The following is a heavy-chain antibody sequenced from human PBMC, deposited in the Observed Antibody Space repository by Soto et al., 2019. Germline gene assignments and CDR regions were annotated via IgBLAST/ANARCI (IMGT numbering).Heavy chain of an antibody. J-gene: IGHJ4*02. CDR3: AKDRMANYDILTGLPYYFDY. CDR1: GFTFSSYA. D-gene: IGHD3-9*01. V-gene: IGHV3-23*01. Sequence: LRLSCAASGFTFSSYAMSWVRQAPGKGLEWVSAISGSGGSTYYADSVKGRFTISRDNSKNTLYLQMNSLRAEDTAVYYCAKDRMANYDILTGLPYYFDYWGQGTLVTVSS. CDR2: ISGSGGST.